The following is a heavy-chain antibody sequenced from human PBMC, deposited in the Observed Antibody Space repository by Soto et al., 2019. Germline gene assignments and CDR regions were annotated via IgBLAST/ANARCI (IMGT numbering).Heavy chain of an antibody. CDR2: IDPNNGGA. Sequence: ASVKVSCTASGYTFTGYYMHWVRQAPGQGLEWVGWIDPNNGGANYAQKFQGWVTLTRDTSISTAYMELSRLRSDDTAVYYCTKEAAVAGSTAEYFHQWGQGNLVTVSS. J-gene: IGHJ1*01. CDR3: TKEAAVAGSTAEYFHQ. D-gene: IGHD6-19*01. V-gene: IGHV1-2*04. CDR1: GYTFTGYY.